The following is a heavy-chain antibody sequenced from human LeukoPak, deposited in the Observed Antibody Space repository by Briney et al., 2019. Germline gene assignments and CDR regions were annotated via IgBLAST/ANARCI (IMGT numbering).Heavy chain of an antibody. CDR2: INAGNGNT. CDR1: GYTFTSYA. J-gene: IGHJ5*02. D-gene: IGHD5-12*01. CDR3: ARVRRMGGGYVLNWFDP. Sequence: ASVKVSCKASGYTFTSYAMHWVRQAPGQRLEWMGWINAGNGNTKYSQKFQGRVTITRDTSASTAYMELSSLRSEDTAVYYCARVRRMGGGYVLNWFDPWGQGTLVTVSS. V-gene: IGHV1-3*01.